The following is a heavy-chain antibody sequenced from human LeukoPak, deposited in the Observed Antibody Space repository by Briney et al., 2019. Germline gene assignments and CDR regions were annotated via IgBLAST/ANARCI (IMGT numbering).Heavy chain of an antibody. CDR3: ARDVTTVFSTSPWRGFDY. D-gene: IGHD6-6*01. Sequence: ASVKVSCKASGYTFSIYGISWVRQAPGQGLEWMGWISAYKGDTDYAQNFQGRVTMTTDTSTSTAYMELRSLRSDDTAVYYCARDVTTVFSTSPWRGFDYWGQGTLVTVSS. CDR1: GYTFSIYG. CDR2: ISAYKGDT. V-gene: IGHV1-18*01. J-gene: IGHJ4*02.